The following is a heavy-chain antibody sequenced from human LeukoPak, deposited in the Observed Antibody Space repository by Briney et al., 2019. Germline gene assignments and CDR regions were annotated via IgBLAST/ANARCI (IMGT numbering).Heavy chain of an antibody. Sequence: GGSLRLSCAASGFTFSSYWMHWVRQAPGKGLEWVSVIYSGGSTYYADSVKGRFTISRDNSKNTLYLQMNSLRAEDTAVYYCASRTWRLYGFGAFDIWGQGTMVTVSS. D-gene: IGHD4-17*01. CDR2: IYSGGST. V-gene: IGHV3-66*01. J-gene: IGHJ3*02. CDR1: GFTFSSYW. CDR3: ASRTWRLYGFGAFDI.